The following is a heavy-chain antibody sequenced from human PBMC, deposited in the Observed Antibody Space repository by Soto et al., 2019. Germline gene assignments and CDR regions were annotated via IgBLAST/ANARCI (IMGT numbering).Heavy chain of an antibody. CDR3: TCIFSGGYGYGFYYYGMDV. J-gene: IGHJ6*02. Sequence: VQSSKTLSLTCTVSGGSISSSSYYWGWIRQPPGKGLEWIGSIYYSGSTYYNPSLKSRVTISVDTSKSQFSLKLSSVTAADTAVYYCTCIFSGGYGYGFYYYGMDVWGQGTTVTVSS. CDR2: IYYSGST. V-gene: IGHV4-39*01. CDR1: GGSISSSSYY. D-gene: IGHD5-18*01.